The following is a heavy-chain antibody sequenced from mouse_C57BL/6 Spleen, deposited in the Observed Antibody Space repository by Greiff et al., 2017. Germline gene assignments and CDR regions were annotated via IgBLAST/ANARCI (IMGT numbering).Heavy chain of an antibody. Sequence: QVQLKESGAELMKPGASVKLSCKATGYTFTGYWIEWVKQRPGHGLEWIGEILPGSGSTNYNEKFKGKATFTADTSSNTAYMQLSRLTTEDSAIYYCASKGQLRFYAMDYWGQGTSVTVSS. CDR3: ASKGQLRFYAMDY. D-gene: IGHD3-2*02. V-gene: IGHV1-9*01. CDR2: ILPGSGST. J-gene: IGHJ4*01. CDR1: GYTFTGYW.